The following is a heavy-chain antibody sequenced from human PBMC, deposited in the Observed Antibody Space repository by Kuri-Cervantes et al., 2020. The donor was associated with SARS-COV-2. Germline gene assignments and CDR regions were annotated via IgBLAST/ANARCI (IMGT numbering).Heavy chain of an antibody. J-gene: IGHJ3*02. CDR2: VYHTGNT. Sequence: SETLSLTCNVSGYSISSGYYWGWIRQPPGKGLEWIGSVYHTGNTYYNPSLKSRLTISVETSKNQFSLKLSSVTAADTAVYYCARHDYGEGRGAFDIWGQGTMVTVSS. CDR3: ARHDYGEGRGAFDI. D-gene: IGHD4-17*01. CDR1: GYSISSGYY. V-gene: IGHV4-38-2*02.